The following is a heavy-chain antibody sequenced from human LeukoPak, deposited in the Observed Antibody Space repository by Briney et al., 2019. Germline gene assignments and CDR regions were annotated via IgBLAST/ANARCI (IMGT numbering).Heavy chain of an antibody. V-gene: IGHV1-8*01. CDR3: ARQNKLNLLWSLSIGGAFDI. J-gene: IGHJ3*02. CDR2: MNPNSGNT. Sequence: GASVKVSCKASGYTFTSYDINWVRQATGQGLEWMGWMNPNSGNTGYAQKFQGRVTMTRNTSISTAYMELSSLRSEDTAVYYCARQNKLNLLWSLSIGGAFDIWGQGTMVTVSS. CDR1: GYTFTSYD. D-gene: IGHD2-21*01.